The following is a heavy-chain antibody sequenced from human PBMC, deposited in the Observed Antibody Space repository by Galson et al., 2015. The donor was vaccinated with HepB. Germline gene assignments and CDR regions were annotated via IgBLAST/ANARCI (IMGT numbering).Heavy chain of an antibody. D-gene: IGHD5-24*01. CDR1: GYTFTTYG. Sequence: SVKVSCKASGYTFTTYGVSWVRQAPGQGLEWMGRISAYNGTTDYAQRFQGRVTMTTATFTSTAYMELRSLRSDDTAIYYCARGGVATIGGPTLDYWGQGTLVTVSS. J-gene: IGHJ4*02. V-gene: IGHV1-18*01. CDR2: ISAYNGTT. CDR3: ARGGVATIGGPTLDY.